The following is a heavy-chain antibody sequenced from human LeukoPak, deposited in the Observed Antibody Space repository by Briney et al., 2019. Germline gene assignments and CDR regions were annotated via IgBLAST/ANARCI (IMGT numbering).Heavy chain of an antibody. Sequence: GGSLRLSCAASGFTFSSYEMNWVRQAPGKGLEWVSYISSSGSTIYYADSVKGRFTISRDNAKNSLYLQMNSLRAEDTAVYYCARDYLDYDILTGYNYYYGMDVWGKGTTVTVFS. V-gene: IGHV3-48*03. CDR2: ISSSGSTI. D-gene: IGHD3-9*01. CDR1: GFTFSSYE. CDR3: ARDYLDYDILTGYNYYYGMDV. J-gene: IGHJ6*04.